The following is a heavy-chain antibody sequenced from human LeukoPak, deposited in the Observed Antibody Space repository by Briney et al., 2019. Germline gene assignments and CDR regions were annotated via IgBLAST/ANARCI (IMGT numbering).Heavy chain of an antibody. Sequence: GGSLRLSCAASGFTFSSYAMSWVRQAPGKGLEWVSGISTNGGSTSYADSVKGRFTISRENAKNSLYLQMNSLRAGDTAVYYCARVNGDAFDIWGQGTMVTVSS. D-gene: IGHD2-8*01. V-gene: IGHV3-23*01. J-gene: IGHJ3*02. CDR2: ISTNGGST. CDR3: ARVNGDAFDI. CDR1: GFTFSSYA.